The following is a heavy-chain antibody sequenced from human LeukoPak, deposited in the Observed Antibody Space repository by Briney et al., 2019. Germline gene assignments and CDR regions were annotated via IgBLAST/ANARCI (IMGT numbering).Heavy chain of an antibody. CDR1: GGSIRSHF. J-gene: IGHJ6*01. CDR3: ARHGTPLYYYYGMDV. Sequence: SETLSLTCTVSGGSIRSHFWSWIRQPPGKGLEWIRYIYDNGGASYNPSLNSRVTLSADTSKNELSLKLSSVTDADAAVYYCARHGTPLYYYYGMDVWGQGTTVTVSS. V-gene: IGHV4-59*08. D-gene: IGHD1-26*01. CDR2: IYDNGGA.